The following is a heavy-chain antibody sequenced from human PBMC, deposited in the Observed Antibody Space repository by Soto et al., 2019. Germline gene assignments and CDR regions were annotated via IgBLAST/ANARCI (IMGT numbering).Heavy chain of an antibody. D-gene: IGHD3-22*01. CDR1: GYDFISYW. J-gene: IGHJ4*02. CDR2: IYPRDSEA. Sequence: PGESLKISCEASGYDFISYWIGWVRQMPGKGLEWMGIIYPRDSEARYSPSFQGQVTISVDKSIRTAYLQWGSLKASDTAMYYCVVYSYYVFSGYSGYYFVHWRQGLVVTVSA. V-gene: IGHV5-51*01. CDR3: VVYSYYVFSGYSGYYFVH.